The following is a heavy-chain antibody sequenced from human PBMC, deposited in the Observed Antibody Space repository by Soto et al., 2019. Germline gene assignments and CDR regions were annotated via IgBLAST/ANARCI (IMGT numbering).Heavy chain of an antibody. CDR2: INHSGST. V-gene: IGHV4-34*01. D-gene: IGHD3-10*01. CDR1: GSSFIGYY. J-gene: IGHJ6*01. Sequence: ETQSLTWAFYGSSFIGYYWSWIRPTPGKGLEWIGEINHSGSTNYNPSLKGRVTISVDTSKNQFSLKLSSVTAADTAVYYCASFRGVVVAHASDYY. CDR3: ASFRGVVVAHASDYY.